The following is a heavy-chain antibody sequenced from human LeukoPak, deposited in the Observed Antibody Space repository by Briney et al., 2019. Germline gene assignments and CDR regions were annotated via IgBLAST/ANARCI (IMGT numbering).Heavy chain of an antibody. V-gene: IGHV3-53*01. Sequence: GGSLRLSCAAPGFTVSSNYLSWVRQAPGKGLEWVSVMFSGGSTYYADSVKGRFTISRDNSKNTVYLQMNSLRAEDTAVYYCARPSQWIGAFDIWGQGTMVTVSS. CDR3: ARPSQWIGAFDI. CDR1: GFTVSSNY. CDR2: MFSGGST. D-gene: IGHD6-19*01. J-gene: IGHJ3*02.